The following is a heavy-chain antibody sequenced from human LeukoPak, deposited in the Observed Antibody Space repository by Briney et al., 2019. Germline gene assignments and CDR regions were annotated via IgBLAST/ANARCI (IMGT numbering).Heavy chain of an antibody. CDR3: ARESGYGNFYYFDY. CDR2: IYYSGST. CDR1: GGSISSGGYY. V-gene: IGHV4-31*03. D-gene: IGHD5-12*01. J-gene: IGHJ4*02. Sequence: SQTLSLTCTVSGGSISSGGYYWSWIRQHPGKGLEWIGYIYYSGSTYYNPSLKSRVTISVDTSKEQFSLKLSSVTAADTAVYYCARESGYGNFYYFDYWGQGTLVTVSS.